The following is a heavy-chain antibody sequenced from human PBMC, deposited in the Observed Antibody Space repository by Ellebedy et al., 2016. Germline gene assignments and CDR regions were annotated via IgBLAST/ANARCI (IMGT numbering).Heavy chain of an antibody. CDR2: FDPEYGET. D-gene: IGHD3-10*01. J-gene: IGHJ5*02. V-gene: IGHV1-24*01. CDR1: GYTLTELS. Sequence: ASVKVSCKVSGYTLTELSMHWVRQAPGKGLEWMGGFDPEYGETIYAQKFQGRVTMTEDTSTDTAYMELSSLRSEDTAVYYCARDSQSYYGSGSFDPWGQGTLVTVPS. CDR3: ARDSQSYYGSGSFDP.